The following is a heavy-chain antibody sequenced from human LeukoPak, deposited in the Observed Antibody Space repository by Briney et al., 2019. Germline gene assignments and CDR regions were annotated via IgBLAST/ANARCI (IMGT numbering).Heavy chain of an antibody. Sequence: GESLKISCKVSGYRFTTYWIAWVRQMPGKGLEWMGIIYPRDSDIRYSPPFQGQVTISADKSISTAYLQWSSLKASDTAMYYCARMIGLGEVSPYFDYWGQGSLVTVSS. J-gene: IGHJ4*02. CDR3: ARMIGLGEVSPYFDY. CDR2: IYPRDSDI. V-gene: IGHV5-51*01. CDR1: GYRFTTYW. D-gene: IGHD3-16*02.